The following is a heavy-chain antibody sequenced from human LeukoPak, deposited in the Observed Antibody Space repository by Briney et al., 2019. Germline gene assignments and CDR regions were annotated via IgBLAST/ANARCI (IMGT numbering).Heavy chain of an antibody. V-gene: IGHV4-30-4*01. CDR3: ARGCREYDFWSGYSNWFDP. J-gene: IGHJ5*02. Sequence: SETLSLTCTVSGGSISSGDYYWSWIRQPPGKGLEWIGYIYYSGSTYYNPSLKSRVTISVDTSKNRFSLKLSSVTAADTAVYYCARGCREYDFWSGYSNWFDPWGQGTLVTVSS. CDR2: IYYSGST. CDR1: GGSISSGDYY. D-gene: IGHD3-3*01.